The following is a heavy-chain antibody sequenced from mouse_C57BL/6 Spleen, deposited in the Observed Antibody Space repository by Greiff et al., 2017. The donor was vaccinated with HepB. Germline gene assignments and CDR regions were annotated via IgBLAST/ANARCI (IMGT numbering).Heavy chain of an antibody. D-gene: IGHD1-1*01. Sequence: VQLQQPGAELVKPGASVKLSCKASGYTFTSYWMQWVKQRPGQGLEWIGEIDPSDSYTNYNQKFKGKATLTVDTSSSTAYMQLSSLTSEDSAVYYCARGTTVFGDYWGQGTSVTVSS. CDR2: IDPSDSYT. CDR1: GYTFTSYW. CDR3: ARGTTVFGDY. V-gene: IGHV1-50*01. J-gene: IGHJ4*01.